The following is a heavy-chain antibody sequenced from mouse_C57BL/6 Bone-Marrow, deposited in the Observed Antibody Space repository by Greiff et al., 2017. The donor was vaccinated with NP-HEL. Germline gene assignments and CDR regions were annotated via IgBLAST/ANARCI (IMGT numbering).Heavy chain of an antibody. CDR3: ARRGNWDYFDY. V-gene: IGHV1-81*01. CDR2: IYPRSGNT. Sequence: QVQLQQSGAELARPGASVKLSCKASGYTFTSSGISWVKQSTGQGLEWIGEIYPRSGNTYYNEKFKGKATLTADKSSSTAYMELRSLTSEDSAVYFCARRGNWDYFDYWGQGTTLTVSS. CDR1: GYTFTSSG. J-gene: IGHJ2*01. D-gene: IGHD4-1*01.